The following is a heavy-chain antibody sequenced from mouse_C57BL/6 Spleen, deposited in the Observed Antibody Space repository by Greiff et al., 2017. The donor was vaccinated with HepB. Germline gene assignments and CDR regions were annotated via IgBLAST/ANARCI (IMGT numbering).Heavy chain of an antibody. CDR2: IWSGGST. V-gene: IGHV2-2*01. D-gene: IGHD2-4*01. CDR3: ARKRAIYYDYDGAMDY. CDR1: GFSLTSYG. Sequence: QVQLQQSGPGLVQPSQSLSNTCTVSGFSLTSYGVHWVRQSPGKGLEWLGVIWSGGSTDYNAAFISRLSISKDNTKSQVFFKMNSLQADDTAIYYCARKRAIYYDYDGAMDYWGQGTSVTVSS. J-gene: IGHJ4*01.